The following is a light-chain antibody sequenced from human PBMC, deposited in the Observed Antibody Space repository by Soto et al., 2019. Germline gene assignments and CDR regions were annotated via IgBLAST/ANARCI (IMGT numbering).Light chain of an antibody. CDR2: DVS. J-gene: IGLJ2*01. CDR3: SSYTTSGSLV. Sequence: QSVLTQPASVSGSPGQSITISCTGTSSDVGGYNYVSWYQQHPGKAPKLMIYDVSNRPSGVSNRFSGSKSGNTASLTISGLQAEDEADYYCSSYTTSGSLVFGGGTKPPS. V-gene: IGLV2-14*01. CDR1: SSDVGGYNY.